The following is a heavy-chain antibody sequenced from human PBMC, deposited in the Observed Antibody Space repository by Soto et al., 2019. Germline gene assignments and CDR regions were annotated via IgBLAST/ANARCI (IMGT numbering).Heavy chain of an antibody. CDR1: GHTLINYY. CDR3: AINYYDSSGYLY. V-gene: IGHV1-46*01. Sequence: QVQLVQSGAEVKKPGASVKVSCKTSGHTLINYYMHWVRQAPGQGLDWLGKIDPSGNGTSYAERFQGRITLTSDKSTKSVYVELSSLRSEDTAIYYCAINYYDSSGYLYWGQGTLVTVSS. D-gene: IGHD3-22*01. CDR2: IDPSGNGT. J-gene: IGHJ4*02.